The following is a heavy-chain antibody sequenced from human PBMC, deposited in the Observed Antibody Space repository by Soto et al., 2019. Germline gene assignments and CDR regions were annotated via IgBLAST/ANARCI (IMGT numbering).Heavy chain of an antibody. Sequence: QVQLVQSGAEVKKPGASVKVSCKTSGYTFTRYDINWVRQATGQGLEWMGWMNPKSGYTGSAQRFQGRITMTRDTSISTAYMELSSLRSEDTAMYYSARTDGDLDYWGQGTLVTVSS. V-gene: IGHV1-8*01. CDR2: MNPKSGYT. D-gene: IGHD4-17*01. CDR3: ARTDGDLDY. J-gene: IGHJ4*01. CDR1: GYTFTRYD.